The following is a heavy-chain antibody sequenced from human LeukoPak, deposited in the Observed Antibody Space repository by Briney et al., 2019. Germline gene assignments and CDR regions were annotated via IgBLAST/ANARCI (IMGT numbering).Heavy chain of an antibody. V-gene: IGHV3-23*01. Sequence: PGGSLRLSCASSGFTLSTYAMSWVRQAPGKGLEWVSALSASGGGTYYADSVKGRFIISRDSSKNTLYLQMNSLRAEDTALYYCARDWEGYFYYMDVWGKGTTVTVSS. CDR2: LSASGGGT. CDR1: GFTLSTYA. J-gene: IGHJ6*03. D-gene: IGHD2/OR15-2a*01. CDR3: ARDWEGYFYYMDV.